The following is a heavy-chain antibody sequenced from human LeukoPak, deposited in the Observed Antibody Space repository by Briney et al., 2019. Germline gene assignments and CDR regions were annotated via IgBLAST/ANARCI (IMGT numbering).Heavy chain of an antibody. Sequence: SETLSLTCTVSGGSISSGGYYWSWIRQHPGKGLEWIGYIYYSGSTYYNPSLKSRVTISVDTSKNQFSLKLSSVTAADTAVYYCASLNFWSGSPTDVWGKGTMVTVSS. CDR1: GGSISSGGYY. CDR2: IYYSGST. J-gene: IGHJ6*04. CDR3: ASLNFWSGSPTDV. V-gene: IGHV4-31*03. D-gene: IGHD3-3*01.